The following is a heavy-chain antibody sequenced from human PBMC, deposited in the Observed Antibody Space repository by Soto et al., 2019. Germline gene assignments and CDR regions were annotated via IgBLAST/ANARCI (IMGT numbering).Heavy chain of an antibody. CDR2: MTHTGST. CDR3: ASGGN. J-gene: IGHJ4*02. D-gene: IGHD3-10*01. Sequence: QVQLQQWGAGLLKPSETLSLTCAVFGGSLSGYYWSWIRQPPGKGLEWIGEMTHTGSTNYSTSLKTPLTTSSVTSNNLFSLGLSSATAADTAVYYCASGGNWGQGTLVTVSS. V-gene: IGHV4-34*01. CDR1: GGSLSGYY.